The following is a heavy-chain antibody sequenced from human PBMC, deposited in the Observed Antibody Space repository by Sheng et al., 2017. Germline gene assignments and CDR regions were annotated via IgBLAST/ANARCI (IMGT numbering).Heavy chain of an antibody. CDR3: AKVTRVYGDYADY. D-gene: IGHD4-17*01. CDR2: ISGSGGST. Sequence: EVQLVESGGGLVQPGGTLRLSCAASGFTFSSYGMSWVRQAPGKGLEWVSAISGSGGSTYYADSVKGRFTISRDNSKNTLYLQMNSLRAEDTAVYYCAKVTRVYGDYADYWGQGTLVTVSS. J-gene: IGHJ4*02. CDR1: GFTFSSYG. V-gene: IGHV3-23*04.